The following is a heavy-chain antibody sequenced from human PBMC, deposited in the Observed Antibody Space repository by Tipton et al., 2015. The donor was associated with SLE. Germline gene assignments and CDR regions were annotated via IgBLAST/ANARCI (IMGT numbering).Heavy chain of an antibody. J-gene: IGHJ3*02. CDR3: ARVGLITPDAFDI. Sequence: LRLSCTVSGGSINSTLYYWGWIRQPPGKGLEWVGTIYYRGTTYYNPSLKSRVTISVDTPKNQFSLKLNSVTAADTAVYYCARVGLITPDAFDIWGEGTMVTVSS. V-gene: IGHV4-39*01. D-gene: IGHD5-24*01. CDR1: GGSINSTLYY. CDR2: IYYRGTT.